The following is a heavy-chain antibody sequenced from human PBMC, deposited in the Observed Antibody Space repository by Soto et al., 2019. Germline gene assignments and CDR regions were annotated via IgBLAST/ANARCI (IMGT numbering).Heavy chain of an antibody. J-gene: IGHJ4*02. CDR2: ISSSSSTI. Sequence: HPGVSLRFSCAASGFTFSSYSMNWVRQAPGKGLEWVSYISSSSSTIYYADSVKGRFTISRDNAKNSLYLQMNSLRDEDTAVYYCARDMGLHYYDSSGYYPNFDYWGQGTLVTVSS. V-gene: IGHV3-48*02. D-gene: IGHD3-22*01. CDR1: GFTFSSYS. CDR3: ARDMGLHYYDSSGYYPNFDY.